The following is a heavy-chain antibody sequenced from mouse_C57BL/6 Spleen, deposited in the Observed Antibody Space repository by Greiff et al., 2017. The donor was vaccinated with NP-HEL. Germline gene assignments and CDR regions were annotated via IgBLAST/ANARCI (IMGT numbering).Heavy chain of an antibody. CDR3: VRHVGSGYFDY. D-gene: IGHD1-1*01. Sequence: GGGLVQPKGSLKLSCAASGFSFNTYAMNWVRQAPGKGLEWVARIRSKSNNYATYYADSVKDRFTISRDDSESMLYLQMNNLKTEDTAMYYCVRHVGSGYFDYWGQGTTLTVSS. V-gene: IGHV10-1*01. J-gene: IGHJ2*01. CDR1: GFSFNTYA. CDR2: IRSKSNNYAT.